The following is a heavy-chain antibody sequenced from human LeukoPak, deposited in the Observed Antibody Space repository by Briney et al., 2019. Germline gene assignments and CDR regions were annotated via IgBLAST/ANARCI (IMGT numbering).Heavy chain of an antibody. J-gene: IGHJ3*02. V-gene: IGHV3-21*01. Sequence: GGSLRLSCAASGFTFSSCSMNWVRQAPGKGLEWVSSISSSSSYIYYADSVKGRFTISRDNAKNSLYLQMNSLRAEDTAVYYCARSLYAIFGVVIVGAAFDIWGQGTMVTVSS. CDR3: ARSLYAIFGVVIVGAAFDI. CDR1: GFTFSSCS. CDR2: ISSSSSYI. D-gene: IGHD3-3*01.